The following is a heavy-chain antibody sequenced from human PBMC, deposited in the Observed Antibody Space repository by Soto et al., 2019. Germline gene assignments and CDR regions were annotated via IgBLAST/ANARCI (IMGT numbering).Heavy chain of an antibody. V-gene: IGHV4-39*01. Sequence: QLQLQESGPGLVKPSETLSLTCTVSGGSISSSSYYWGWIRQPPGKGLEWIGSIYYSGSTYYNPSLKSRVTTSVDTSKNQFSLKLSSVTAADTAVYYCARIRTYGVGGDAFDIWGQGTMVTVSS. CDR3: ARIRTYGVGGDAFDI. D-gene: IGHD4-17*01. CDR1: GGSISSSSYY. J-gene: IGHJ3*02. CDR2: IYYSGST.